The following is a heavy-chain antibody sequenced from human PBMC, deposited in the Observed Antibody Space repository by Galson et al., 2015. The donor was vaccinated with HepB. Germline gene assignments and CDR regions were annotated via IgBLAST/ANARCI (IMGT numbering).Heavy chain of an antibody. CDR2: IYYSGST. V-gene: IGHV4-39*01. CDR1: GGSISSRTNY. D-gene: IGHD6-19*01. J-gene: IGHJ4*02. Sequence: LTCTVSGGSISSRTNYWGWIRQPPGKGLEWIGSIYYSGSTYYNPSLKSRVTISVDTSKNQFSLKLSSVTAADTAVYYCARLTQRAVAGILIYYFDYWGQGTLVTVSS. CDR3: ARLTQRAVAGILIYYFDY.